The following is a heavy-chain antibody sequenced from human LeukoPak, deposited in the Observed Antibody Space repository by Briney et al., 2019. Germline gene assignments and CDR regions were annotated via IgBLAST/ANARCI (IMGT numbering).Heavy chain of an antibody. CDR2: IYTSGST. CDR3: ARAPSMYYYDSSGYSYFDY. J-gene: IGHJ4*02. V-gene: IGHV4-4*07. D-gene: IGHD3-22*01. CDR1: GGSISSYY. Sequence: SETLSLTCTVSGGSISSYYWSWIRQPAGKGLEWIGRIYTSGSTNYNPSLKSRVTISVDTSKNQFSLKLSSVTAADTAVYYCARAPSMYYYDSSGYSYFDYWGQGTLVTVSS.